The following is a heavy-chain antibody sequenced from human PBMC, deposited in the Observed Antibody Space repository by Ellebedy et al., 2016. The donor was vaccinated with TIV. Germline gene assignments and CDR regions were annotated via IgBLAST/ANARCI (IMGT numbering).Heavy chain of an antibody. J-gene: IGHJ4*02. Sequence: GESLKISCAASGFTFSSYRKHWVRQTPGKGLEWVSRINSDGRTINYADSVRGRFTISRDNAKNTVFLEMNSLRVDDTAVYYCARQFDQPARWGQGTLVTVSS. CDR2: INSDGRTI. V-gene: IGHV3-74*01. D-gene: IGHD3-9*01. CDR1: GFTFSSYR. CDR3: ARQFDQPAR.